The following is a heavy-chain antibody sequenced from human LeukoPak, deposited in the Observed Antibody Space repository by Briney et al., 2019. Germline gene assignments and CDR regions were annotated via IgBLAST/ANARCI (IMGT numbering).Heavy chain of an antibody. D-gene: IGHD1-1*01. CDR3: ARQYKSETFKVGFDP. J-gene: IGHJ5*02. V-gene: IGHV5-51*01. CDR1: GYTFTTSW. Sequence: GESLKFSCQASGYTFTTSWIAWVRQMPGKGLELMGLIYPTDSDTRYSPSFQGQVTISADKSIDTAYLQWSSLKASDTAVYYCARQYKSETFKVGFDPWGQGTLVTVSS. CDR2: IYPTDSDT.